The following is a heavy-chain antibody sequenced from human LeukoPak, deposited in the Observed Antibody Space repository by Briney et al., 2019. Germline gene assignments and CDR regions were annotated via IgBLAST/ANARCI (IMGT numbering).Heavy chain of an antibody. D-gene: IGHD3-3*01. Sequence: SETLSLTCTVSGGSISSYYWSWIRQPAGKGLEWIGRIYTSGSTNYNPSLKSRVTMSVDTSKNQFSLKLSSETAADTAVYYCARDMNGDFWTSDAFDIWGQGTMVTVSS. V-gene: IGHV4-4*07. CDR1: GGSISSYY. CDR2: IYTSGST. CDR3: ARDMNGDFWTSDAFDI. J-gene: IGHJ3*02.